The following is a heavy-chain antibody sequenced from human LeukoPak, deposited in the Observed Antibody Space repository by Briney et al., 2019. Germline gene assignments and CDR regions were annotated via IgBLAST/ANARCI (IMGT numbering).Heavy chain of an antibody. V-gene: IGHV3-74*01. CDR3: ARGNYDILTGSGNYYYGMDV. CDR2: INSDGSST. CDR1: GFTFSSYW. Sequence: GGSLRLSCAASGFTFSSYWMHWVRQAPGKGLVWVPRINSDGSSTSYADSVKGRFTISRDNAKNTLYLQMNSLRAEDTAVYYCARGNYDILTGSGNYYYGMDVWGKGTTVTVSS. J-gene: IGHJ6*04. D-gene: IGHD3-9*01.